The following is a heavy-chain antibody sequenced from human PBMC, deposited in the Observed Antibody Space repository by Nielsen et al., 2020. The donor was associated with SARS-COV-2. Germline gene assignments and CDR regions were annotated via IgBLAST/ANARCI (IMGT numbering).Heavy chain of an antibody. CDR1: GYTFTGYY. Sequence: ASVKVSCKASGYTFTGYYMHWVRQAPGQGLEWMGWINPNSGGTNYAQKFQGRVTMTRDTSISTAYMELSRLRSDDTAVYYCARGMRDGYSQDAFDIWGQGTMVTVSS. CDR3: ARGMRDGYSQDAFDI. J-gene: IGHJ3*02. CDR2: INPNSGGT. D-gene: IGHD5-24*01. V-gene: IGHV1-2*02.